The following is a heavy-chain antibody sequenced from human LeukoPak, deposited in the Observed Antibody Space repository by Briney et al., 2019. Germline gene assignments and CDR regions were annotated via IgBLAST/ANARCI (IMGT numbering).Heavy chain of an antibody. V-gene: IGHV3-48*03. CDR3: ARGDWGTY. Sequence: PGGSLRLSCAASGFTFSYYEMNWVRQAPGKGLEWVSYISSGGNSIDYADSVKGRFTISRDNAKNSLYLQMNSLRAEDTAVYYCARGDWGTYWGQGTLVTVPS. CDR1: GFTFSYYE. J-gene: IGHJ4*02. D-gene: IGHD3-16*01. CDR2: ISSGGNSI.